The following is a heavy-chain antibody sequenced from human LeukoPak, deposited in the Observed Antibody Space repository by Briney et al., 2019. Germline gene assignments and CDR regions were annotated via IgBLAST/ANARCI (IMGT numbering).Heavy chain of an antibody. J-gene: IGHJ5*02. Sequence: GASVKVSCKASGYTFTGYYMHWVRQAPGQGLEWMGWINPNSGGTNYAQKFQGRVTMTRDTSISTAYMELSRLRSDDTAVYYCARDVGPDYYDSQWIEQDWFDPWGQGTLVTVSS. CDR1: GYTFTGYY. CDR3: ARDVGPDYYDSQWIEQDWFDP. V-gene: IGHV1-2*02. D-gene: IGHD3-22*01. CDR2: INPNSGGT.